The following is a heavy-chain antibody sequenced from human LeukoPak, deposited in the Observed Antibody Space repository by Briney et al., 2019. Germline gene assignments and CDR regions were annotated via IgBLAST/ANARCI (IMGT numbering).Heavy chain of an antibody. Sequence: KPGGSLRLSCAASGFTFSSYSMNWVRQAPGKGLEWVSSISSSSSYIYYADSVKCRFTIYRDNDKNSLYLQMNSLRAEDTAVYYCARNYDFWSGTITGSFDYWGQGTLVTVSS. J-gene: IGHJ4*02. CDR1: GFTFSSYS. CDR3: ARNYDFWSGTITGSFDY. V-gene: IGHV3-21*01. D-gene: IGHD3-3*01. CDR2: ISSSSSYI.